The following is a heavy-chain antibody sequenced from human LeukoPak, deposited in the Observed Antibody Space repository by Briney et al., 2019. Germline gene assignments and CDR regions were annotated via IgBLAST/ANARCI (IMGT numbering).Heavy chain of an antibody. CDR3: ARVTRPGNGILDY. J-gene: IGHJ4*02. CDR1: GDSISSNY. Sequence: SETLSLTCTVSGDSISSNYWSWIRQSARKGLEWIGRIYTSENTIYNPSLTSRVTMSVDTSKNKFSLNVNSVTAADTAVYYSARVTRPGNGILDYWGQGTLVTVSS. V-gene: IGHV4-4*07. D-gene: IGHD6-6*01. CDR2: IYTSENT.